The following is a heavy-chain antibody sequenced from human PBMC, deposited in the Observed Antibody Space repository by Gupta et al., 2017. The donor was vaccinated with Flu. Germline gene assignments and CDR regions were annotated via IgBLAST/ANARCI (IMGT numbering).Heavy chain of an antibody. J-gene: IGHJ3*02. D-gene: IGHD3-9*01. CDR3: ARENYDILTGYYRGGAFDI. CDR1: GGSISSGGYY. V-gene: IGHV4-31*03. CDR2: IYYSGST. Sequence: QVQLQESGPGLVKPSQTLSLTCTVSGGSISSGGYYWSWIRQHPGKGLKWIGYIYYSGSTYYTPSLKSRVTISVDTSKNQFSLKLSSVTAADTAVYYCARENYDILTGYYRGGAFDIWGQGTMVTVSS.